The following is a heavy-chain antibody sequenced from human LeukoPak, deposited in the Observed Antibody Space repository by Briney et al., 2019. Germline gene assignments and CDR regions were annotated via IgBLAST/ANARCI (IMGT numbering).Heavy chain of an antibody. J-gene: IGHJ4*02. CDR3: AIVHLWSYGY. V-gene: IGHV3-7*01. CDR2: INQDGSVK. D-gene: IGHD3-3*02. CDR1: GFTFNIFW. Sequence: GGSLRLSCAASGFTFNIFWMSWVRQAPGKGREWVANINQDGSVKNSVDSVKGRFTISRDNAKNSLYLQMNSLRAEDTAVYYYAIVHLWSYGYWGQGTLVTVSS.